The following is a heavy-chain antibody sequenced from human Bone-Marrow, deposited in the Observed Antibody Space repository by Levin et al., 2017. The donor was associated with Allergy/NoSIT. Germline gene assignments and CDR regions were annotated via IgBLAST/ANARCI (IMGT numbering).Heavy chain of an antibody. D-gene: IGHD2-2*01. J-gene: IGHJ4*02. V-gene: IGHV4-34*01. CDR3: ATQSSTSNSYYFDY. CDR2: SNHSGST. Sequence: SETLSLTCAVYGGSFSGYYWSWIRQPPGKGQERIGESNHSGSTNYNPSLNSRVTISVDTYKNQFSLKLSSVTAADTAVYYCATQSSTSNSYYFDYWGQGTLVTVAA. CDR1: GGSFSGYY.